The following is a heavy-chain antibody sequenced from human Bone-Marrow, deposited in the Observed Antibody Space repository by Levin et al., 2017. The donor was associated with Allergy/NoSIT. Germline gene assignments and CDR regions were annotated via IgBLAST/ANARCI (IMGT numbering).Heavy chain of an antibody. CDR2: IIPIVDIT. CDR1: GISFSRYS. V-gene: IGHV1-69*02. D-gene: IGHD6-13*01. CDR3: ASAARRPGSTNLFYFDY. J-gene: IGHJ4*02. Sequence: GASVKVSCKASGISFSRYSLSWLRQAPGQGLEWMARIIPIVDITNYSQDFQGRVTVTADKSTTTAYMELSSLRSDDTAVYYCASAARRPGSTNLFYFDYWGQGTLVTVSS.